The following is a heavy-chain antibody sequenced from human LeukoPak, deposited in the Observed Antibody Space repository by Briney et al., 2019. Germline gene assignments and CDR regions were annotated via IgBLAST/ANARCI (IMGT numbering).Heavy chain of an antibody. Sequence: SETLSHTCTVSGGSISSGGYYWSWIRQHPGKGLEWIGYIYYSGSTYYNPSLKSRVTISVDTSKNQFSLKLSSVTAADTAVYYCARHYPGIVGATDWFDPWGQGTLVTVSS. V-gene: IGHV4-31*03. CDR3: ARHYPGIVGATDWFDP. CDR2: IYYSGST. D-gene: IGHD1-26*01. J-gene: IGHJ5*02. CDR1: GGSISSGGYY.